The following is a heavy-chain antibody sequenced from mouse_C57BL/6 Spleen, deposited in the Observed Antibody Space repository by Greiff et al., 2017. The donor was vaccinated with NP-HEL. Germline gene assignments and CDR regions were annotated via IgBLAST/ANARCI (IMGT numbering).Heavy chain of an antibody. V-gene: IGHV14-2*01. Sequence: EVKLMESGAELVKPGASVKLSCTASGFNIKDYYMHWVKQRTEQGLEWIGRIDPEDGETKYAPKFQGKATITADTSSNTAYLQLSSLTSEDTAVYYCARVSPYYYGSSFYFDYWGQGTTLTVSS. J-gene: IGHJ2*01. D-gene: IGHD1-1*01. CDR3: ARVSPYYYGSSFYFDY. CDR2: IDPEDGET. CDR1: GFNIKDYY.